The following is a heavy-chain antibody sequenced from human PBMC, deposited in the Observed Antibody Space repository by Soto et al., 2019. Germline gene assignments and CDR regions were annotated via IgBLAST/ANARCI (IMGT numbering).Heavy chain of an antibody. Sequence: GGSLRLSCAASGFTFSSYWMHWVRQAPGKGLVWVSRINSDGSSTSYADSVKGRFTISRDNAKNTLYLQMNSLRAEDTAVYYCARGGHNWNDVGWFDPWGQGTLVTVSS. V-gene: IGHV3-74*01. CDR1: GFTFSSYW. CDR3: ARGGHNWNDVGWFDP. D-gene: IGHD1-1*01. CDR2: INSDGSST. J-gene: IGHJ5*02.